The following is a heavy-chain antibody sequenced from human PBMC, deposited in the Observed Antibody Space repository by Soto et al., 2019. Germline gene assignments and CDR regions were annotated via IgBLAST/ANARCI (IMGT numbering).Heavy chain of an antibody. Sequence: QVQLVESGGGVVQPGRSLRLSCAASGFTFSSYGMHWVRQAPGKGLEWVAVIWYDGSNKYYADSVKGRFTISRDNCKNTLYLQMNSLRAEDTAVYYCARDELLTGTFDYWGQGTLVTVSS. CDR2: IWYDGSNK. J-gene: IGHJ4*02. CDR3: ARDELLTGTFDY. V-gene: IGHV3-33*01. D-gene: IGHD1-1*01. CDR1: GFTFSSYG.